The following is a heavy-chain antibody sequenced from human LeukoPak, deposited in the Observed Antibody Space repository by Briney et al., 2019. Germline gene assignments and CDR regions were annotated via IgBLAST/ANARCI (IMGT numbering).Heavy chain of an antibody. CDR3: ATVAWSSAAAAGLGGYFDY. CDR1: GYTLTELS. V-gene: IGHV1-24*01. J-gene: IGHJ4*02. CDR2: FDPEDGET. Sequence: ASVKVSCKVSGYTLTELSMHWVRQAPGKGLEWMGGFDPEDGETIYAQKFQGRVTMTEDTSTDTAYMELSSLRSEDTAVYYCATVAWSSAAAAGLGGYFDYWGQGTLVTVSS. D-gene: IGHD6-13*01.